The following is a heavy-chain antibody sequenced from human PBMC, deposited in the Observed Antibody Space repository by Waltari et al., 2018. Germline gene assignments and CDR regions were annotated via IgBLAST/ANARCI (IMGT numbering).Heavy chain of an antibody. V-gene: IGHV3-48*03. Sequence: EEQLVESGGGLVQPGGSLRLSCVASGFAFRSSEMYWVRQAPGKALEWVSSISTSGDSIHYADSVKGRFTISRDNSKSSLYLQLSSLRAEDTAVYYCARVGGYYYYYMDVWGKGTTVTVSS. D-gene: IGHD3-16*01. CDR3: ARVGGYYYYYMDV. CDR1: GFAFRSSE. J-gene: IGHJ6*03. CDR2: ISTSGDSI.